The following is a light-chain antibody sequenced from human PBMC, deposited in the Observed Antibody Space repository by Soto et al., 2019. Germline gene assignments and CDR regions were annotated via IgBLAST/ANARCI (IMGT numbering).Light chain of an antibody. J-gene: IGKJ4*01. CDR1: QSVASIY. V-gene: IGKV3-20*01. CDR3: QQYAT. CDR2: GAS. Sequence: EIVLTQSPGTLSLSPGERATLSCRASQSVASIYLAWYQQKPGQAPRLLIYGASSRATGIPDRFSGSGSGTDFTLTISRLEPEDFAVYYCQQYATFGGGTKVDIK.